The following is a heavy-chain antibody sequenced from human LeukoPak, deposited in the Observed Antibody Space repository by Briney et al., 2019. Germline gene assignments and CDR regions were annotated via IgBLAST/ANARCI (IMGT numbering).Heavy chain of an antibody. CDR3: GRKISGSYYGLDY. D-gene: IGHD1-26*01. V-gene: IGHV5-51*01. CDR2: IYPADSET. Sequence: GESLQISFKVSGYAFANYWIGWVRQMPGKGLEWMGIIYPADSETRYSPSFQGQVTISVDKSISTAYLQWSSLKASDTAMYYCGRKISGSYYGLDYWGQGTLVTVSS. J-gene: IGHJ4*02. CDR1: GYAFANYW.